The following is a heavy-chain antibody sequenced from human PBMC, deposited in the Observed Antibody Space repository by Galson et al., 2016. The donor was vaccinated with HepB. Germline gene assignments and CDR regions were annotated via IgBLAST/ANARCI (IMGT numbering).Heavy chain of an antibody. CDR3: ARDDYFRLGY. Sequence: SLRLSCAASGFIFSVYNMNWARQAPGKGLEWIAWISSSSDTMHYADSVKGRFTISRDNAKNSLYLEMSSLRDKDTAVYYCARDDYFRLGYWGQGTLVTVSS. V-gene: IGHV3-48*02. CDR2: ISSSSDTM. D-gene: IGHD3-16*01. J-gene: IGHJ4*02. CDR1: GFIFSVYN.